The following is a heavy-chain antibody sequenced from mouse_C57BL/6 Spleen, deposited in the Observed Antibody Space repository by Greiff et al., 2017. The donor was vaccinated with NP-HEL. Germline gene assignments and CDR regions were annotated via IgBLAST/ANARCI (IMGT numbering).Heavy chain of an antibody. CDR2: IYPGSGST. CDR3: ARSLDYGSSHYYAMDY. Sequence: VQLQQPGAELVKPGASVKMSCKASGYTFTSYWITWVKQRPGQGLEWIGDIYPGSGSTNYNEKFKSKATLTVDTSSSTAYMQLSSLTSEDSAVYYCARSLDYGSSHYYAMDYWGQGTSVTVSS. V-gene: IGHV1-55*01. CDR1: GYTFTSYW. D-gene: IGHD1-1*01. J-gene: IGHJ4*01.